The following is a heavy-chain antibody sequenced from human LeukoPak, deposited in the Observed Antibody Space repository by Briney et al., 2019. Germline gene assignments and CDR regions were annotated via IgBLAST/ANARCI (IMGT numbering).Heavy chain of an antibody. CDR3: ARVDWFDP. J-gene: IGHJ5*02. CDR2: IIPLLNSP. V-gene: IGHV1-69*04. Sequence: SVKVSCKASGGTFSSYAISWVRQAPGQGLEWMGRIIPLLNSPNYAEKFQGRLTITADKSTSTVYMELNSLTSEDTAMYYCARVDWFDPWGQGTLVTVS. CDR1: GGTFSSYA.